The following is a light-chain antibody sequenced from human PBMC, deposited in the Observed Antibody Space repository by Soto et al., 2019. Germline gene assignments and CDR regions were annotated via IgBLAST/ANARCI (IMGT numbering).Light chain of an antibody. J-gene: IGKJ2*01. V-gene: IGKV1-39*01. Sequence: DIQLTQSPSSLSSSVGDRVTITCRASQTVISYLNWYQQKPGQAPKLLIYATTHLQSGVPSRFSGSGSGTEFTLTISSLHPEDFATYFRQQNYNTPPYTFGQGTKLEIK. CDR1: QTVISY. CDR3: QQNYNTPPYT. CDR2: ATT.